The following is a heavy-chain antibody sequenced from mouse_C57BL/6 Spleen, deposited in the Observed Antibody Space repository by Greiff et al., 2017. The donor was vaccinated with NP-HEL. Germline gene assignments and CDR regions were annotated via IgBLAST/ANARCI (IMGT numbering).Heavy chain of an antibody. D-gene: IGHD3-2*02. Sequence: VKLMESGPGLVQPSQSLSITCTVSGFSLTSYGVHWVRQSPGKGLEWLGVIWSGGSTDSNAAFISRLSISKDNSKSQVFFKMNRLQADDTAIYYCARKGWDYWGQGTTLTVSS. CDR2: IWSGGST. V-gene: IGHV2-2*01. CDR3: ARKGWDY. CDR1: GFSLTSYG. J-gene: IGHJ2*01.